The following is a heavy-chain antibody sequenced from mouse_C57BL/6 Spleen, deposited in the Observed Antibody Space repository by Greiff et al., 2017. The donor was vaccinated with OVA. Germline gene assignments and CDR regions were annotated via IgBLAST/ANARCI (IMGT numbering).Heavy chain of an antibody. CDR3: ARSPANFDY. J-gene: IGHJ2*01. CDR1: GYSFTGYY. V-gene: IGHV1-42*01. D-gene: IGHD3-3*01. CDR2: INPSTGGT. Sequence: EVQLQQSGPELVKPGASVKISCKASGYSFTGYYMNWVKQSPEKSLEWIGEINPSTGGTTYNQKFKAKATLTVDKSSSTAYMQLKSLTSEDSAVYYCARSPANFDYWGQGTTLTVSS.